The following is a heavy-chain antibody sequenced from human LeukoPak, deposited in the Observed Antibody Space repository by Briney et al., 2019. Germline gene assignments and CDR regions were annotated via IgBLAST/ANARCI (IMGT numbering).Heavy chain of an antibody. CDR2: INPSGGDT. J-gene: IGHJ3*02. D-gene: IGHD6-13*01. V-gene: IGHV1-46*01. CDR3: ARVYIVPQQLVVEGAFDI. CDR1: GYTFTTYY. Sequence: ASVKVSCKASGYTFTTYYIHWVRQAPGQGLEWLGIINPSGGDTSYAQKFQGRVTMTRDTSTSTIYMELSSLISEDTAVYYCARVYIVPQQLVVEGAFDIWGQGTMVTVSS.